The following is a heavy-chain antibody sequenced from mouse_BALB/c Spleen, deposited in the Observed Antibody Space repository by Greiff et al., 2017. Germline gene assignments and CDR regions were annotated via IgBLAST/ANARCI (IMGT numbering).Heavy chain of an antibody. J-gene: IGHJ3*01. Sequence: EVQGVESGGGLVQPGGSLRLSCATSGFTFTDYYMSWVRQPPGKALEWLGFIRNKANGYTTEYSASVKGRFTISRDNSQSILYLQMNTLRAEDSATYYCARVDHYYGPFAYWGQGTLVTVSA. D-gene: IGHD1-2*01. CDR2: IRNKANGYTT. CDR1: GFTFTDYY. V-gene: IGHV7-3*02. CDR3: ARVDHYYGPFAY.